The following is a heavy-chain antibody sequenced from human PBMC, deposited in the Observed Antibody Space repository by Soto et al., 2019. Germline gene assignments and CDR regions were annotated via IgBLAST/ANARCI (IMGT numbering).Heavy chain of an antibody. Sequence: QVQLQESGPGLVKPSQTLSLTCPVSGVSISSGGYYWSWIRQHPGKGLEWIGYIYYSGSTYYNQSLKSRVTISVDTYKNQFPLKLSAVTAADTAVYYCSTAEYTYYFDYWGQGTLVTVSS. D-gene: IGHD1-1*01. J-gene: IGHJ4*02. CDR3: STAEYTYYFDY. V-gene: IGHV4-31*03. CDR2: IYYSGST. CDR1: GVSISSGGYY.